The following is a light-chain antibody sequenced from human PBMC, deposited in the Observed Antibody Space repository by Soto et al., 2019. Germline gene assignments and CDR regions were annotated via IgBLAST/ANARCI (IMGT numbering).Light chain of an antibody. Sequence: IRMTQSPSSFSASTGDRVTITCRASQGISSYLAWYQQKPGKAPKLLIYAASTLQSGVPSRFSGSGSGTDFTLTISCLQSEDFATYYCQQYYSYPLITFGQGTRLEI. CDR3: QQYYSYPLIT. J-gene: IGKJ5*01. CDR1: QGISSY. CDR2: AAS. V-gene: IGKV1-8*01.